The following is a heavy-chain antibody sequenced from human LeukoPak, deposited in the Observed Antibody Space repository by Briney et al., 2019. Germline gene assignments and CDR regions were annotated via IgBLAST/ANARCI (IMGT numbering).Heavy chain of an antibody. CDR1: GYTFTSYG. CDR2: INPNSGGT. D-gene: IGHD6-13*01. Sequence: GASVKVSCKASGYTFTSYGITWVRQAPGQGLEWMGWINPNSGGTNYAQKFQGRVAMTRDTSISTAYMELSRLRSDDTAVYYCARGSSGIAAAGFDYWGQGTLVTVSS. CDR3: ARGSSGIAAAGFDY. J-gene: IGHJ4*02. V-gene: IGHV1-2*02.